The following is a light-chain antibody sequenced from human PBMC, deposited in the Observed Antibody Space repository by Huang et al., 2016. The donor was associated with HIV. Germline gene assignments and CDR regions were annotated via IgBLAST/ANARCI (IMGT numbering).Light chain of an antibody. Sequence: EIVLTQSPATVSLSPGERVTLSCRASQSLSGHVVWYQQKPGQAPRLLFYDASNRPTGIPDRFSGSGSGTDFTLTIRSLEPEDFAVYYCHQRSNWPPTFGGGTKVEIK. CDR1: QSLSGH. CDR3: HQRSNWPPT. J-gene: IGKJ4*01. CDR2: DAS. V-gene: IGKV3-11*01.